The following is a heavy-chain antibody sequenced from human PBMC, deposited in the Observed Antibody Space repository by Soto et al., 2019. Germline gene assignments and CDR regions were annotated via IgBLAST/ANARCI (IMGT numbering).Heavy chain of an antibody. V-gene: IGHV3-23*01. D-gene: IGHD2-15*01. J-gene: IGHJ4*02. CDR3: AKSDYCSGGSCSINFDY. CDR1: GFTFSSYA. CDR2: ISGSGGST. Sequence: GGSLRLSCAASGFTFSSYAMSWVRQAPGKGLEWVSAISGSGGSTYYADSVKGRFTISRDNSKNTLYLQMNSLRAEDTAVYYCAKSDYCSGGSCSINFDYWGQGTLVTVSS.